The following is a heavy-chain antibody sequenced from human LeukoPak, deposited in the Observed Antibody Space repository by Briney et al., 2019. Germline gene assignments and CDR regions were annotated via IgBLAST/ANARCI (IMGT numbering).Heavy chain of an antibody. J-gene: IGHJ4*02. CDR3: VRDDCGYTCYPGGY. Sequence: ASVKVSCKASGYTFSRYVVHWVRQAPGQRPEWMGWINAGNGGTKYSQNFQGRVTITWDRSANTAYMELSSLTSEDTALYYCVRDDCGYTCYPGGYWGQGTLVAVSS. D-gene: IGHD2-21*01. V-gene: IGHV1-3*01. CDR2: INAGNGGT. CDR1: GYTFSRYV.